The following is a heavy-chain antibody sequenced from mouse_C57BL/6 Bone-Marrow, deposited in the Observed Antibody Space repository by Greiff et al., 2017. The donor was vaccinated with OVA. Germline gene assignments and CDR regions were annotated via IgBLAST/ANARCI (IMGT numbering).Heavy chain of an antibody. CDR3: ARNGNYLYYFDY. CDR2: INPSNGGT. CDR1: GYTFTSYW. J-gene: IGHJ2*01. Sequence: QVQLQQPGTELVKPGASVKLSCKASGYTFTSYWMHWVKQRPGQGLEWIGNINPSNGGTNYNEKFKSKATLTVDKSYSTAYMQLSSLTSEDSAVYFCARNGNYLYYFDYWGQGTTLTVSS. D-gene: IGHD2-1*01. V-gene: IGHV1-53*01.